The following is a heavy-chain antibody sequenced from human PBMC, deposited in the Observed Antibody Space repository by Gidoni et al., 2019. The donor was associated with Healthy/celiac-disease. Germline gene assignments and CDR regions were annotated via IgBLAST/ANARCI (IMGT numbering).Heavy chain of an antibody. CDR2: IYYRGST. D-gene: IGHD4-17*01. CDR3: ARCLRSNNWFDP. Sequence: QLQLQESGPGLVKPSETLSLTCTVSGGSISSSSYYWGWIRQPPGKGLEWIGSIYYRGSTYYNPSLKSRVTISVDTSKNQFSLKLSSVTAADTAVYYCARCLRSNNWFDPWGQGTLVTVSS. CDR1: GGSISSSSYY. J-gene: IGHJ5*02. V-gene: IGHV4-39*01.